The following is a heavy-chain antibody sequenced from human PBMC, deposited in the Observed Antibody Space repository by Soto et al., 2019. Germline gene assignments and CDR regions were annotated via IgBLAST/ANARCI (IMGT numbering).Heavy chain of an antibody. D-gene: IGHD1-1*01. CDR1: GGTFSNSA. J-gene: IGHJ5*02. Sequence: SVKVSCKASGGTFSNSAIYWVRQAPGQGLVWMGGFNPIFGAPYYAQTFQGRVTITADESTGTVYMDLSSLRSEDTAVYYCAVGNSNTYNWFDPWGQGTLVTVPX. CDR2: FNPIFGAP. CDR3: AVGNSNTYNWFDP. V-gene: IGHV1-69*13.